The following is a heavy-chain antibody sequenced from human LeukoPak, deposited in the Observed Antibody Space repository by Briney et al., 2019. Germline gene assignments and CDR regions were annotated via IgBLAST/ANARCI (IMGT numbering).Heavy chain of an antibody. CDR3: ASLNYYDSSGYYSVGDY. V-gene: IGHV1-2*02. CDR2: INPNSGGT. CDR1: GYTFTGYY. Sequence: ASVKVSCKASGYTFTGYYMHWVRQAPGQGLEWMGWINPNSGGTNYAQKFQGRVTMTRDTSISTAYMELSRLRSDDTAVYYCASLNYYDSSGYYSVGDYWGQGTPVTVSS. J-gene: IGHJ4*02. D-gene: IGHD3-22*01.